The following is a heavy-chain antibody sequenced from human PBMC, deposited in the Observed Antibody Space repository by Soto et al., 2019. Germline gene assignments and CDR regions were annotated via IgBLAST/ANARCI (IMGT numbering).Heavy chain of an antibody. CDR3: ARGAAGY. V-gene: IGHV1-69*01. CDR2: IIPICGTA. J-gene: IGHJ4*02. CDR1: GGTFSSYA. D-gene: IGHD6-13*01. Sequence: QVQLVQSVAEVKKPASSVKVSCKASGGTFSSYAISWVRQAPGQGLEWMGGIIPICGTANYAQKFKGRVTITTDEYTRKAYMVMSSMRAEDTVVYYCARGAAGYWGQGTLVTVSS.